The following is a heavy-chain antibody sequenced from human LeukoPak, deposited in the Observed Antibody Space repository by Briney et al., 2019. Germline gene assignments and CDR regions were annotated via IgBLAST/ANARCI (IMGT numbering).Heavy chain of an antibody. J-gene: IGHJ4*02. CDR3: ARDDATYCGGDCYWGAY. Sequence: GGSLRLSCAASGFTVSSNYMTWVRQPPGKGLGWVSSITASGGNTNYADSVKGRFTISRDNSKNTLYLQMNGLRAEDTAVYYCARDDATYCGGDCYWGAYWGQGTLVTVSS. D-gene: IGHD2-21*02. CDR2: ITASGGNT. V-gene: IGHV3-53*01. CDR1: GFTVSSNY.